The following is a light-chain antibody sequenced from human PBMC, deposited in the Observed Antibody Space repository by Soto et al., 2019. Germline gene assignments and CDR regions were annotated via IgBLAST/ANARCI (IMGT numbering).Light chain of an antibody. Sequence: QSALTQPASVSGSPGQSITISCTGTSSDVGGYKYVSWYQQHPGKAPKLMIYDVTTRPSGVSNRFSGSKSGNTASLTISGLQADDEGDYYCNSYTSTTTQVFGTGTKLTV. CDR2: DVT. CDR3: NSYTSTTTQV. CDR1: SSDVGGYKY. V-gene: IGLV2-14*01. J-gene: IGLJ1*01.